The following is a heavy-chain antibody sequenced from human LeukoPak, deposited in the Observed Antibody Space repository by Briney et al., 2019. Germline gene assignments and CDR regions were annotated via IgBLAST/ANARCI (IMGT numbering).Heavy chain of an antibody. D-gene: IGHD4-23*01. CDR3: AKGGYGGNSLGYFQH. J-gene: IGHJ1*01. CDR1: GYTFTSYG. V-gene: IGHV1-69*05. CDR2: IIPIFGTA. Sequence: SVKVSCKASGYTFTSYGISWVRQAPGQGLEWMGGIIPIFGTANYAQKFQGRVTITTDESTSTAYMELSSLRSEDTAVYYCAKGGYGGNSLGYFQHWGQGTLVTVSS.